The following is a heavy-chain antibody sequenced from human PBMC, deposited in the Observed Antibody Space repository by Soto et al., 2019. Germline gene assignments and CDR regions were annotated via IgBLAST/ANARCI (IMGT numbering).Heavy chain of an antibody. Sequence: QVQLVESGGGVVQPGRSLRLSCAVSGITFSSSAMHWVRQAPGKGLEWVAVISYDGNNKFYADSVKGRFTISRDNSNNTVDLPMNTLGREDTAVYYCARAGDVVSGYCNDISCQFQNWGQGTLVTVSS. CDR2: ISYDGNNK. J-gene: IGHJ1*01. CDR1: GITFSSSA. D-gene: IGHD2-15*01. V-gene: IGHV3-30*04. CDR3: ARAGDVVSGYCNDISCQFQN.